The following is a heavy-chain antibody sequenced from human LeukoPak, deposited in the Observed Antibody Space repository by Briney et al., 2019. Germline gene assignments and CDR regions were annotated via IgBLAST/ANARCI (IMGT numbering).Heavy chain of an antibody. J-gene: IGHJ3*02. CDR2: IYASGST. CDR3: ARGFWSGYGLAAFDI. V-gene: IGHV4-61*02. Sequence: SQTLSLTCTVSGGSISSGSYYWSWIRQPAGKGLEWIGRIYASGSTSYNPSLKSRVTISVDTSKNQFSLKLSSVTAADTAVYYCARGFWSGYGLAAFDIWGQGTMVTVSS. CDR1: GGSISSGSYY. D-gene: IGHD3-3*01.